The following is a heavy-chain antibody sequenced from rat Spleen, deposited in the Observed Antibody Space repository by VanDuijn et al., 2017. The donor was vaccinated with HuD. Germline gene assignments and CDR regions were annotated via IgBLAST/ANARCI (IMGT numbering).Heavy chain of an antibody. CDR2: ITNTGGST. Sequence: EVQLVESGGGLVQPGRSLTVSCAASGFTFSDFYMAWVRQAPTRGLEWVASITNTGGSTYYPDSVKGRFTISRDNAKSTLYLQMDSLRSEDTATYYCTSHYDGTYPFTYWGQGTLVTVSS. V-gene: IGHV5-20*01. CDR1: GFTFSDFY. J-gene: IGHJ3*01. D-gene: IGHD1-12*02. CDR3: TSHYDGTYPFTY.